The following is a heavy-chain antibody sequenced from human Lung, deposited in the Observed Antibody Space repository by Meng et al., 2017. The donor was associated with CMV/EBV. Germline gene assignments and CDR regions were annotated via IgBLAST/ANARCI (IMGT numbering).Heavy chain of an antibody. CDR2: ISGSGGST. J-gene: IGHJ4*02. Sequence: GGSLRLSCAASGFTFSIYAMSWVRQAPGKGLEWVSAISGSGGSTYYADSEKGRFTISRDTSKNTLYLQMNRLRAEDTAVYFCAKRLGGLLSSDAHLGYWGQGTLVTVSS. V-gene: IGHV3-23*01. D-gene: IGHD2-8*02. CDR3: AKRLGGLLSSDAHLGY. CDR1: GFTFSIYA.